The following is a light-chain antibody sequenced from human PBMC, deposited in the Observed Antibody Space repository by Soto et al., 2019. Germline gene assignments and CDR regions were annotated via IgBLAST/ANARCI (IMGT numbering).Light chain of an antibody. V-gene: IGKV1-27*01. CDR3: QQYKSAPRA. J-gene: IGKJ1*01. CDR2: GAS. CDR1: QGIANN. Sequence: DIQMTQSPSSLSASVGDRVAITCRASQGIANNLAWYQQNPGKVPDLLIYGASTLQSGVPSRFSGSASGTDFTLTISSLQPEDVATYYCQQYKSAPRAFGQGTKV.